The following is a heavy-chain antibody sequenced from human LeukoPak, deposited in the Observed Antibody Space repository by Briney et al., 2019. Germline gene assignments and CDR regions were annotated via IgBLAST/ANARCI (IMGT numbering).Heavy chain of an antibody. J-gene: IGHJ6*03. CDR3: ARDRRDRGYCSGGSCYYYYMDV. D-gene: IGHD2-15*01. CDR1: GYTFTSYY. Sequence: ASVKVSCKASGYTFTSYYMHWVRQAPGQGLEWMGIINPSGGSTSYAQKFQGRVTMTRDMSTSTVYMELSSLRSEDTAVYYCARDRRDRGYCSGGSCYYYYMDVWGKGTTVTVSS. V-gene: IGHV1-46*01. CDR2: INPSGGST.